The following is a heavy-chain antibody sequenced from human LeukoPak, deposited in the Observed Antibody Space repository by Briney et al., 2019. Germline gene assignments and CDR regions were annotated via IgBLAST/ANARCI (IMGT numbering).Heavy chain of an antibody. V-gene: IGHV5-51*01. J-gene: IGHJ4*02. CDR3: ARWPRGATAAYFDY. D-gene: IGHD6-13*01. CDR2: IQPGDSGT. CDR1: EYNFINYW. Sequence: GESLKISCKGSEYNFINYWIGWVRQMPGKGLEWMGIIQPGDSGTRYSPSSQGQVTISADKSISTAFLQWNSLKASDTAMYYCARWPRGATAAYFDYWGQGTLVTVSS.